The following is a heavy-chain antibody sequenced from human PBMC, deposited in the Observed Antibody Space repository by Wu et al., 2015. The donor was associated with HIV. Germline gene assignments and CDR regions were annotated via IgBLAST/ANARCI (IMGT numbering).Heavy chain of an antibody. CDR1: GHTLTDLS. CDR2: FDPEDGET. V-gene: IGHV1-24*01. D-gene: IGHD3/OR15-3a*01. J-gene: IGHJ6*03. Sequence: QVQLVQSGAEVKKPGASVRVSCKVSGHTLTDLSMHWVRQPPGKGLEWMGGFDPEDGETIYAQKFQGRFTMTEDTSTDTAYMELSSLRSEDTAVYYCARDLGNDFAVRGYYWYMDVWGRGTAITVSS. CDR3: ARDLGNDFAVRGYYWYMDV.